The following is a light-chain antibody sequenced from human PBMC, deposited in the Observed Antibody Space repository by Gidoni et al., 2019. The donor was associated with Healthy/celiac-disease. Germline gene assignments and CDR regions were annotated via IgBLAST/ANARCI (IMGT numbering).Light chain of an antibody. CDR2: LGA. V-gene: IGKV2-28*01. CDR3: MQALQTPLT. CDR1: QSLLHSNGYNY. Sequence: DIVMTQSPLSLPVTPGEPASISCRSSQSLLHSNGYNYLDWYLQKPGQSPQPLIYLGANRASGVPDRFSGSGSGTDFTLKISRVEAEDVGVYYGMQALQTPLTFGGGTKVEIK. J-gene: IGKJ4*01.